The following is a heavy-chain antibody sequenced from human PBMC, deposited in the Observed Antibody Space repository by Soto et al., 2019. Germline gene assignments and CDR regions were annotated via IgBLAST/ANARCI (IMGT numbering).Heavy chain of an antibody. V-gene: IGHV2-5*01. D-gene: IGHD3-9*01. J-gene: IGHJ6*02. CDR2: IYWNDDK. Sequence: SGPTLVNPTQTLTLTCTFSGFSLSTSGVGVGWIRQPPGKALEWLALIYWNDDKRYSPSLKSRLTITKDTSKNQVVLTMTNMDPVDTATYYCYPDILTGSRYYYYGMDVWGQGTTVTVSS. CDR3: YPDILTGSRYYYYGMDV. CDR1: GFSLSTSGVG.